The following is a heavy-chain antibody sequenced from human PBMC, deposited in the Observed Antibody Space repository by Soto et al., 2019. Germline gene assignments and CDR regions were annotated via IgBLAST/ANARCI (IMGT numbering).Heavy chain of an antibody. V-gene: IGHV3-30-3*01. J-gene: IGHJ4*02. D-gene: IGHD6-13*01. Sequence: GGSLRLSCAASGFTFSSYAMHWVRQAPGKGLEWVAVISYDGSNKYYADSVKGRFTISRDNSKNTLYLQMNSLRAEDTAVYYCARGLISSSLFEWGQGTLVTVSS. CDR3: ARGLISSSLFE. CDR1: GFTFSSYA. CDR2: ISYDGSNK.